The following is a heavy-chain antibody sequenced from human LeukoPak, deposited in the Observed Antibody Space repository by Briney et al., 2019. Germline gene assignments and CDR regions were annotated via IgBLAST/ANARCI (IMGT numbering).Heavy chain of an antibody. J-gene: IGHJ1*01. CDR3: ARDDGPWYFQQ. Sequence: SETLSLTCTVPGTAISTNSWGWSRKHPGRGLNCIGYISYSGRTYYSPSLKSRVTISVDTSKNQFSLKLSSVTVADTAVYYCARDDGPWYFQQWGQGTLVTVSS. CDR1: GTAISTNS. V-gene: IGHV4-59*06. D-gene: IGHD5-24*01. CDR2: ISYSGRT.